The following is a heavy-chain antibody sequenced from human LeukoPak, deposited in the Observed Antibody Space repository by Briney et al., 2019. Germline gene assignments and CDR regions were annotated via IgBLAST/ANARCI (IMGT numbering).Heavy chain of an antibody. V-gene: IGHV3-48*01. CDR1: GFTFSTYS. J-gene: IGHJ4*02. Sequence: GGSLRLSCAASGFTFSTYSMNWVRQAPGKGLEWVSYISYSSSAIYYADSVKGRFTISRDNAKNSLYLRMNSLRAEDTAVYYCARDSYGSSGYYYVSDYWGQGTLVTVSS. CDR3: ARDSYGSSGYYYVSDY. D-gene: IGHD3-22*01. CDR2: ISYSSSAI.